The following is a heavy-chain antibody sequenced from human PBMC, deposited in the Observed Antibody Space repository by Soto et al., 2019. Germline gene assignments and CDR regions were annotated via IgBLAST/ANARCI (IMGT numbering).Heavy chain of an antibody. D-gene: IGHD2-21*02. CDR2: ISGSGGST. CDR3: AKDRDDYFDY. V-gene: IGHV3-23*01. Sequence: VGSLRLSCAASGFTFSTYAMSWVRQAPAKGLEWVSLISGSGGSTYYADSVKGRFTISRDNSKSTLFLQMNSLRAEDTAVYYCAKDRDDYFDYWGQGTLVTVSS. CDR1: GFTFSTYA. J-gene: IGHJ4*02.